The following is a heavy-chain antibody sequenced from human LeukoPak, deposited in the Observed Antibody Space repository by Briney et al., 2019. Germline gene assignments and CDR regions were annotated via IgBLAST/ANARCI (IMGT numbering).Heavy chain of an antibody. CDR3: ARASPNTVTTLQYFDY. Sequence: LSGGSLRLSCAASGFPFSSYWMSWVRQAPGKGLEWVANIKQDGSEKYYVDSVKGRFTISRDNAKNSLYLQMNSLRAEDTAVYYCARASPNTVTTLQYFDYWGQGTLVTVSS. J-gene: IGHJ4*02. CDR1: GFPFSSYW. CDR2: IKQDGSEK. V-gene: IGHV3-7*01. D-gene: IGHD4-17*01.